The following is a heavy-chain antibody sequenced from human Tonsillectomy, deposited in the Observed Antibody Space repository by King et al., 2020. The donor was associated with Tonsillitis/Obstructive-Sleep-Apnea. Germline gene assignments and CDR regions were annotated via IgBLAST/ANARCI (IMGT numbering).Heavy chain of an antibody. D-gene: IGHD6-13*01. J-gene: IGHJ3*02. Sequence: TLKESGPALVKPTQTLTLTCTFSGFSLTTSGMSVSWIRQPPGKALEWLARIDWDDDKYYSTSLKTRLTISKDTSKNQVVLTMTNMDPVDTATYYCARILIAAAGGNDAFDIWGQGTMVTVSS. CDR2: IDWDDDK. V-gene: IGHV2-70*11. CDR1: GFSLTTSGMS. CDR3: ARILIAAAGGNDAFDI.